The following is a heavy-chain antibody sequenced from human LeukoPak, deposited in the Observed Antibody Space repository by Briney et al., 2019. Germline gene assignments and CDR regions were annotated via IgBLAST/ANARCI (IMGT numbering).Heavy chain of an antibody. V-gene: IGHV1-8*03. Sequence: ASVKVSCKDSGYTFTSYDINWVRQATGQRLEWMGWMNPNSGNTGYAQKFQGRVTITRNTSISTAYMELSSLRSEDTAVYYCARGSSIRYYDFWSGHFGDYYFDYWGQGTLVTVSS. CDR1: GYTFTSYD. J-gene: IGHJ4*02. CDR2: MNPNSGNT. D-gene: IGHD3-3*01. CDR3: ARGSSIRYYDFWSGHFGDYYFDY.